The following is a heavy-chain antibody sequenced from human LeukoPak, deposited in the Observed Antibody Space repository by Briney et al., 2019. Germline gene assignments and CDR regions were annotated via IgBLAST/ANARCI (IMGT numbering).Heavy chain of an antibody. CDR1: GFTFSSYG. CDR3: ARGTQLWIGVGYFDY. CDR2: IWYDGSNK. Sequence: GRSLRLSCAASGFTFSSYGMHWVRPAPGKGLEWVAVIWYDGSNKYYADSVKGRFTISRDNSKNTLYLQMNSLRAEDTAVYYCARGTQLWIGVGYFDYWGQGTLVTVSS. J-gene: IGHJ4*02. V-gene: IGHV3-33*01. D-gene: IGHD5-18*01.